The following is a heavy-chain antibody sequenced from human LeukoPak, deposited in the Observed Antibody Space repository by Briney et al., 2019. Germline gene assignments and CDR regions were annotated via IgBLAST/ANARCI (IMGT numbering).Heavy chain of an antibody. V-gene: IGHV1-46*01. CDR1: GYTFTSYY. D-gene: IGHD3-9*01. Sequence: ASVKVSCKASGYTFTSYYMHWVRQAPGQGLEWMGIINPSGGSTSYAQKFQGRVTMTRDTSTSTVYMELSSLRSEDTAVYYCARDGRDILTGYATWSNWYFDLWGRGTLVTVSS. CDR3: ARDGRDILTGYATWSNWYFDL. CDR2: INPSGGST. J-gene: IGHJ2*01.